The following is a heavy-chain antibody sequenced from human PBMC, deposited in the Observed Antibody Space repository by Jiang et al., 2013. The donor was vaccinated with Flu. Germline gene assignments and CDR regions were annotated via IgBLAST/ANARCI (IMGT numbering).Heavy chain of an antibody. V-gene: IGHV1-69*01. J-gene: IGHJ6*02. Sequence: FGTANYAQKFQGRVTITADESTSTAYMELSSLRSEDTAVYYCARVSWGDYYGMDVWGQGTTVTVSS. D-gene: IGHD3-16*01. CDR2: FGTA. CDR3: ARVSWGDYYGMDV.